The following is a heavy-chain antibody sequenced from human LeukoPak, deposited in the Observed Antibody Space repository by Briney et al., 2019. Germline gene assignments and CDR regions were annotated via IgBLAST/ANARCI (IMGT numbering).Heavy chain of an antibody. CDR1: GYSISSNYY. D-gene: IGHD1-26*01. CDR2: IYHSGST. Sequence: SSETLSLTCIVSGYSISSNYYWGWIRQPPGKGLEWIGSIYHSGSTFYNPSLKSRLTISVDTSKNQFSLKLSSVTAADTAVYYCVKSGSYYEAFDYWGQGTLVPVSS. CDR3: VKSGSYYEAFDY. V-gene: IGHV4-38-2*02. J-gene: IGHJ4*02.